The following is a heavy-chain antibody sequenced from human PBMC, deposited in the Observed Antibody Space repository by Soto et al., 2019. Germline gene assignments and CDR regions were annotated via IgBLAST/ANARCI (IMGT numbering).Heavy chain of an antibody. CDR2: TYYRSRWYN. V-gene: IGHV6-1*01. D-gene: IGHD1-7*01. Sequence: SQTLSLTCAISGDSVSSNSAAWNWIRQSPSGGLEWLGRTYYRSRWYNDYAVSVRSRITINPDTSKNQFSLHLNSVTPEDTAVYYGAGTTSLQWYYMDVWGKGTKVTVSS. J-gene: IGHJ6*03. CDR3: AGTTSLQWYYMDV. CDR1: GDSVSSNSAA.